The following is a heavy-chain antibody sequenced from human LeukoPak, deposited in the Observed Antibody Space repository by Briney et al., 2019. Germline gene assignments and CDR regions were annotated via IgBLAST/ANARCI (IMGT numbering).Heavy chain of an antibody. V-gene: IGHV3-23*01. Sequence: GGSLRLSCAASGFIFNKHAMSWVRQAPGKGLEWVSGLSGSGSSTDYADSAKGRFTVSRDNSKNTLFLQMNSLRAEDTAIYYCAKERDHGPADYWGRGTLVTVPS. J-gene: IGHJ4*02. D-gene: IGHD4/OR15-4a*01. CDR3: AKERDHGPADY. CDR1: GFIFNKHA. CDR2: LSGSGSST.